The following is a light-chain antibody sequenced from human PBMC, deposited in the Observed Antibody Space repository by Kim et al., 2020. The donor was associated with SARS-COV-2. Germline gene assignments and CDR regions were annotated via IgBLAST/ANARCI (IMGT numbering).Light chain of an antibody. V-gene: IGKV1-39*01. CDR1: QSISTY. CDR2: AAS. J-gene: IGKJ2*01. CDR3: QQSYTTPRT. Sequence: SAAVGDRVTISCRASQSISTYLNWYQQTPEKAPKLLIYAASRLQSGVPSRFSGSGSGTEFTLTISSLQPEDFATYYCQQSYTTPRTFGQGTKLEIK.